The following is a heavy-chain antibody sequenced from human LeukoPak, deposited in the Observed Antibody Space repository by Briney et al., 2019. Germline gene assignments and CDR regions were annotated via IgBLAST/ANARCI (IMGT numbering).Heavy chain of an antibody. CDR2: IYYSGST. V-gene: IGHV4-39*07. CDR1: GGSISSSSYY. Sequence: KPSETLSLTCTVSGGSISSSSYYWGWFRQPPGKGLEWIGSIYYSGSTYYNPSLKSRVTISVGTSKNQFSLKLSSVTAADTAVYYCARGYYGSGSWAFDIWGQGTMVTVSS. J-gene: IGHJ3*02. CDR3: ARGYYGSGSWAFDI. D-gene: IGHD3-10*01.